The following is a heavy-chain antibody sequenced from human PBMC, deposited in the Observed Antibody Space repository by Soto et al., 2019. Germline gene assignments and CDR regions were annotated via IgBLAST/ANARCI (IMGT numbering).Heavy chain of an antibody. D-gene: IGHD3-3*01. CDR3: AKDQDFWSGYYNFDY. CDR2: IIPIFGTA. CDR1: GGTFSSYA. Sequence: SVKVSCKASGGTFSSYAISWVRQAPGQGLEWMGGIIPIFGTANYAQKFQGRVTITADESTSTAYMELSSLRSEDTAVYYCAKDQDFWSGYYNFDYWGQGTLVTVSS. J-gene: IGHJ4*02. V-gene: IGHV1-69*13.